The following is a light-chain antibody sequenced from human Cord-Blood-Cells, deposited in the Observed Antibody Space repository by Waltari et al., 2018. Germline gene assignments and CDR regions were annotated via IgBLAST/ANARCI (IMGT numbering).Light chain of an antibody. Sequence: DIQMTQSPSSLSASVGDRITITGRASQGLSNYLAWYQQKPGKVPKLLIYAASTLQSGVPSRFSGSGSGTDFTLTISSLQPEDVATYYCQKYNSAPLTFGGGTKVEIK. V-gene: IGKV1-27*01. CDR1: QGLSNY. J-gene: IGKJ4*01. CDR2: AAS. CDR3: QKYNSAPLT.